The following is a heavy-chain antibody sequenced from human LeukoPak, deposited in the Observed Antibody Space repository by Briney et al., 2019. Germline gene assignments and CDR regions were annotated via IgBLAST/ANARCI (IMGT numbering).Heavy chain of an antibody. CDR3: ARDRYSYGQGALDY. CDR1: GYTFTSYG. J-gene: IGHJ4*02. CDR2: ISAYNGNT. Sequence: ASVKVSCKASGYTFTSYGISWVRQAPGQGLEWMGWISAYNGNTNYAQKLQGRVTMTTDTSTSTAYMELRSLRSDDTAVYYCARDRYSYGQGALDYWGQGTLVTVSS. V-gene: IGHV1-18*01. D-gene: IGHD5-18*01.